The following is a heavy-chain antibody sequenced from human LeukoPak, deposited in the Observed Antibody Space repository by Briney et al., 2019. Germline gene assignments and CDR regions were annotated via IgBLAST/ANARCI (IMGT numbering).Heavy chain of an antibody. V-gene: IGHV3-74*01. CDR2: INNDGSIT. Sequence: GGSLRLSCAASGFIFSRYWMHWVRHAPGKELVWVSRINNDGSITNSADSVKGRFTISRDNAKDMLYLQMDSLRVEDTAIYYCARDPSGPWGQGTLVTVSS. CDR3: ARDPSGP. CDR1: GFIFSRYW. J-gene: IGHJ5*02. D-gene: IGHD1-14*01.